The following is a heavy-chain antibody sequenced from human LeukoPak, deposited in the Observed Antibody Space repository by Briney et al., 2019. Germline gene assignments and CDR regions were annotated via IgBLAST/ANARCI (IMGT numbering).Heavy chain of an antibody. CDR1: GGSFSGYY. J-gene: IGHJ6*02. CDR2: INHSGST. D-gene: IGHD3-10*01. CDR3: ARGRGIRYYYGMDV. Sequence: SETLSLTCAVYGGSFSGYYWRWIRQPPGKGLEWIGEINHSGSTNYNPSLKSRVTIPVDTSKNQFSLKLSSVTAADTAVYYCARGRGIRYYYGMDVWGQGTTVTVSS. V-gene: IGHV4-34*01.